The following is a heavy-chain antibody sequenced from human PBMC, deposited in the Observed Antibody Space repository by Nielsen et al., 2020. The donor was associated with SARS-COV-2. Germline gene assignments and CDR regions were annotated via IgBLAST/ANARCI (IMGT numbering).Heavy chain of an antibody. CDR3: ARAHRLTGTTWSFDY. Sequence: GESLKISCAASGFTFSSYAMHWVRQAPGKGLEWAAVISYDGSNKYYADSVKGRFTISRDNSKNTLYLQMNSLRAEDTAVYYCARAHRLTGTTWSFDYWGQGTLVTVSS. CDR1: GFTFSSYA. D-gene: IGHD1-7*01. J-gene: IGHJ4*02. CDR2: ISYDGSNK. V-gene: IGHV3-30*04.